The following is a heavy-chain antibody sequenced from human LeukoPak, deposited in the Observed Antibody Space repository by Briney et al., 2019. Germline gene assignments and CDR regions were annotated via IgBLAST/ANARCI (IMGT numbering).Heavy chain of an antibody. V-gene: IGHV3-7*01. CDR1: GFTFSSYW. J-gene: IGHJ6*03. CDR2: IKQDGSEK. Sequence: TGGSLRLSCAASGFTFSSYWMNWVRQAPGEGLEWVANIKQDGSEKYYVDSVKGRFTISRDNAENSLYLQMNTLRAEDTAVYYCARALGSSGNYWSYYYYMDVWGKGTTVTVSS. D-gene: IGHD3-22*01. CDR3: ARALGSSGNYWSYYYYMDV.